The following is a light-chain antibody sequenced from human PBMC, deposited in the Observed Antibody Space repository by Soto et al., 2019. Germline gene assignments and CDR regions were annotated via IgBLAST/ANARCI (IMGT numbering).Light chain of an antibody. CDR1: QSVSSY. J-gene: IGKJ1*01. Sequence: ELVLTQSPATLSLSPGERATLSCRASQSVSSYLAWYQKKPGQAPRLLIYGASSRATGIPDRFSGSGSGTDFTLTISRLEPEDLAVYYCQQYGSSPTWTFGQGTKVDIK. V-gene: IGKV3-20*01. CDR3: QQYGSSPTWT. CDR2: GAS.